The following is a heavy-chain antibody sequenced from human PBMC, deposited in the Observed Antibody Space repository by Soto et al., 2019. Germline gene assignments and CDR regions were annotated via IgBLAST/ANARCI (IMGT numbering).Heavy chain of an antibody. D-gene: IGHD3-9*01. CDR3: ATVPWRYDILPGYYKRSVLGYFDY. CDR2: FDPEDGET. V-gene: IGHV1-24*01. Sequence: ASVKVSCKVSGYTLTELSMHWVRQAPGKGLEWMGGFDPEDGETIYAQKFQGRVTMTEDTSTDTAYMELSSLRSDDTAVYYCATVPWRYDILPGYYKRSVLGYFDYWRQGTLVTVSS. J-gene: IGHJ4*02. CDR1: GYTLTELS.